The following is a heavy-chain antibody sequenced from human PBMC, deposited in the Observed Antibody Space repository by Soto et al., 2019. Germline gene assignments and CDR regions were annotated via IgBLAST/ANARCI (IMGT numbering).Heavy chain of an antibody. CDR2: ISGSGGST. V-gene: IGHV3-23*01. CDR1: GFTFSSYA. D-gene: IGHD3-3*01. CDR3: AKDVVITIFGVVSSGMDV. Sequence: GGSLRLSCAASGFTFSSYAMSWVRQAPGKGLEWVSAISGSGGSTYYADSVKGRFTISRDNSKNTLYLQMNSLRAEDTDVYYCAKDVVITIFGVVSSGMDVWGQGTTVTVSS. J-gene: IGHJ6*02.